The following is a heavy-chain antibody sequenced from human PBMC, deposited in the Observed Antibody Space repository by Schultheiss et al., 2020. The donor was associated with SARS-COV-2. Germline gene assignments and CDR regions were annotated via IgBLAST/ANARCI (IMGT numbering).Heavy chain of an antibody. CDR2: IYSSGST. Sequence: SETLSLTCAVYGGSFSGYYWIWIRQPAGKGLEWIGRIYSSGSTNYNPSLKSRVTISVDTSKKQFSLKLSSVSAADTAVYYCASHQFYDYVWGSYYFDHWGQGTLVTVSS. V-gene: IGHV4-59*10. CDR1: GGSFSGYY. D-gene: IGHD3-16*01. CDR3: ASHQFYDYVWGSYYFDH. J-gene: IGHJ4*02.